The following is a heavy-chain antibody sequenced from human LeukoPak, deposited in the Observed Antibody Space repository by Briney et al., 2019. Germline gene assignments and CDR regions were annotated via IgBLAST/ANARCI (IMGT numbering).Heavy chain of an antibody. Sequence: SETLSLTCAVYGGSFSGYYWSWIRQPPGKGLEWIGEINHSGSTNYNPSLKSRVTISVDTSKNQFSLKLSSVTAADTAVYYCARHDPFRVRAFDIWGQGIMVTVSS. CDR2: INHSGST. V-gene: IGHV4-34*01. D-gene: IGHD3-10*01. CDR1: GGSFSGYY. J-gene: IGHJ3*02. CDR3: ARHDPFRVRAFDI.